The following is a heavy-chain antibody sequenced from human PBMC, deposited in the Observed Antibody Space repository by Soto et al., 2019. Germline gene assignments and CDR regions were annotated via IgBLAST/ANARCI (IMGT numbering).Heavy chain of an antibody. D-gene: IGHD6-6*01. J-gene: IGHJ6*02. CDR3: AKDMGTGSSYPRSPYYGMDV. CDR2: ISWNSGSI. V-gene: IGHV3-9*01. CDR1: GFTFDGYA. Sequence: GGSLRLSCAASGFTFDGYAMHWVRQAPGKGLEWVSGISWNSGSIGYADSVKGRFTISRDNAKSSLYLQMNSLRAEDTALYYCAKDMGTGSSYPRSPYYGMDVWGQGTTVTVSS.